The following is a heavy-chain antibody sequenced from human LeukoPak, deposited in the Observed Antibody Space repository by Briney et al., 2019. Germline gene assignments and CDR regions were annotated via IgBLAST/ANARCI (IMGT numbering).Heavy chain of an antibody. CDR3: AKVASLPIRCWSSISCPDPAFDY. D-gene: IGHD2-2*01. CDR2: IDAGGGDT. J-gene: IGHJ4*02. CDR1: GFTFTSYA. Sequence: PGASLTLSCAASGFTFTSYAMTWVRQAPGKGLEWVSSIDAGGGDTYHSDSVKGRFTISRDNSKNTLYLQMNSLRAEDTAVYYCAKVASLPIRCWSSISCPDPAFDYWGEGTLVTVSS. V-gene: IGHV3-23*01.